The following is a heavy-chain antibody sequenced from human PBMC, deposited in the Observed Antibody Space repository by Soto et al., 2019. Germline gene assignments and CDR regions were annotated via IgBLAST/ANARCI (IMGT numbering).Heavy chain of an antibody. CDR3: ARNISNFRYYYYGMDV. CDR1: GYTFTDYW. Sequence: PGGSPEISCRGPGYTFTDYWIGLVPQLPGKGLEVMGIIYPGDSDTRYSPSFQGHVTITVDKSTRTAYLEWNSLKAWDTAMYFCARNISNFRYYYYGMDVWGQGTTVTVSS. V-gene: IGHV5-51*01. CDR2: IYPGDSDT. J-gene: IGHJ6*02. D-gene: IGHD4-4*01.